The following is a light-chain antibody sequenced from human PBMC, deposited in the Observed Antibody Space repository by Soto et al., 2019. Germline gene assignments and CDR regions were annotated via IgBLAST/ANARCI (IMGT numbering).Light chain of an antibody. Sequence: DIQMTQSPSTLSGSVGDRVTITCRASQSISSYLNWYQQKPGKAPKLLIYAASSLQSGVPSRFSGSGSGTDFTLTISSLQPEDFAIYYCQQYNKWPRTFGQGTKVDIK. CDR3: QQYNKWPRT. V-gene: IGKV1-39*01. J-gene: IGKJ1*01. CDR2: AAS. CDR1: QSISSY.